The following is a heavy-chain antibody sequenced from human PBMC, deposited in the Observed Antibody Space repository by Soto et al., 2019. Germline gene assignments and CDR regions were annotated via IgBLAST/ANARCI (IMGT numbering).Heavy chain of an antibody. CDR1: GGSFSGYY. Sequence: QVQLQQWGAGLLKPSETLSLTCAVYGGSFSGYYWSWIRQPPGKGLEWIGEINHSGSTNYNPSLKSRVTISVDTSKNQFSLKLSSVTAADTAVYYCARGGMTWSGLDAFDIWGQGTMVTVSS. CDR2: INHSGST. V-gene: IGHV4-34*01. J-gene: IGHJ3*02. CDR3: ARGGMTWSGLDAFDI. D-gene: IGHD3-3*01.